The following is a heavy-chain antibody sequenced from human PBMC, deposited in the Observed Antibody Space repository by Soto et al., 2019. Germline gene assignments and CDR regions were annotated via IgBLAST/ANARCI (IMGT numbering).Heavy chain of an antibody. CDR2: MNPNSGNT. J-gene: IGHJ3*02. CDR1: GYTFTSYD. Sequence: GASVKVSCKASGYTFTSYDINWVRQATGQGPEWMGWMNPNSGNTGYAQKFQGRVTMTRNTSISTAYMGLSSLRSEDTAVYYCARAINFRLLWFGELLGGSHAFDIWGQGTMVTVSS. CDR3: ARAINFRLLWFGELLGGSHAFDI. D-gene: IGHD3-10*01. V-gene: IGHV1-8*01.